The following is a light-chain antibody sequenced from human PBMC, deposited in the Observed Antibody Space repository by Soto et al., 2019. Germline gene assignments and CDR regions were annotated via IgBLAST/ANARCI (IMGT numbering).Light chain of an antibody. V-gene: IGLV2-14*01. CDR1: SSDVGAYNS. CDR2: DVS. Sequence: QSVLTQPASVSGSPGQSIAISCTGTSSDVGAYNSVSWYQQYPGKAPKLMIHDVSNRPSGVSDRFSGSKSGNTASLTISGLQAEDEADYYCSSYTSSSSYVFGSGTEVTVL. CDR3: SSYTSSSSYV. J-gene: IGLJ1*01.